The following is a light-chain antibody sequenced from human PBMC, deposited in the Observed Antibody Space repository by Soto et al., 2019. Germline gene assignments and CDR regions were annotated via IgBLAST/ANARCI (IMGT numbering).Light chain of an antibody. J-gene: IGKJ5*01. CDR2: GAS. CDR1: QSVSSN. V-gene: IGKV3-15*01. CDR3: QQYGSSPSIT. Sequence: EIVTTQSPATLSVSPGERATLSCRASQSVSSNLAWYQQKPGQAPRLLIYGASTRATGIPARFSGSGSGTEFTLTISSLQSEDFATYYCQQYGSSPSITFGQGTRLE.